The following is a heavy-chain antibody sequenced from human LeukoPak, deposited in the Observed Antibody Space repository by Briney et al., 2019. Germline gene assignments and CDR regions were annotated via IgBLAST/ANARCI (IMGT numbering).Heavy chain of an antibody. D-gene: IGHD2-8*01. J-gene: IGHJ3*02. V-gene: IGHV1-69*13. CDR3: ARSGCTNGVCSVGAFDI. CDR1: GGTFSSYA. Sequence: SVKVSCKASGGTFSSYAISWVRQAPGQGLEWMGGIIPIFGTANYAQKFQGRVTITADESTSTAYMELSSLRSEDTAAYYCARSGCTNGVCSVGAFDIWGQGTMVTVSS. CDR2: IIPIFGTA.